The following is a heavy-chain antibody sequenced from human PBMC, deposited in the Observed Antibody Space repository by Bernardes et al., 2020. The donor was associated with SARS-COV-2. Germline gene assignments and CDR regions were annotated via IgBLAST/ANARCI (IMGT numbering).Heavy chain of an antibody. CDR3: ARDSGNIVTTTERFDY. V-gene: IGHV4-39*02. D-gene: IGHD5-12*01. CDR1: GGSISSSSYY. CDR2: IYSDGST. J-gene: IGHJ4*02. Sequence: SETLSLTCTVSGGSISSSSYYWVWLRQPPGKGLDWIGGIYSDGSTYYTPSLRSRVSMSVDTSQNQFSLKLSTVTAADTAVYYCARDSGNIVTTTERFDYLVQGTLVTVSS.